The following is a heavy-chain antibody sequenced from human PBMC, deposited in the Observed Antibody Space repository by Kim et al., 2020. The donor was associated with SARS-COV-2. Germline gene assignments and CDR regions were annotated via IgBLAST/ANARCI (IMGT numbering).Heavy chain of an antibody. V-gene: IGHV3-30*18. CDR2: ISYDGSNK. D-gene: IGHD2-15*01. Sequence: GGSLRLSCAASGFTFSSYGMHWVRQAPGKGLEWVAVISYDGSNKYYADSVKGRFTISRDNSKNTLYLQMNSLRAEDTAVYYCAKDRGLVVAPYYYYGMDVWGQGTTVTVSS. CDR3: AKDRGLVVAPYYYYGMDV. CDR1: GFTFSSYG. J-gene: IGHJ6*02.